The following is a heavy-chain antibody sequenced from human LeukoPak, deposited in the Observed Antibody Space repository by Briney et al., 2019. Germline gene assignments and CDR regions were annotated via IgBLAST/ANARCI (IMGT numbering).Heavy chain of an antibody. J-gene: IGHJ5*02. V-gene: IGHV1-18*01. CDR1: GYTFTSYG. CDR2: ISAYNGNT. D-gene: IGHD3-10*01. CDR3: ARDRYYYGSGTREPLFDP. Sequence: ASVKVSCKASGYTFTSYGISWVRQAPGQGLEWMGWISAYNGNTNYAQKLQGRVTMTTDTSTSTAYMELRSLRSDDTAVYYCARDRYYYGSGTREPLFDPWGQGTLVTVSS.